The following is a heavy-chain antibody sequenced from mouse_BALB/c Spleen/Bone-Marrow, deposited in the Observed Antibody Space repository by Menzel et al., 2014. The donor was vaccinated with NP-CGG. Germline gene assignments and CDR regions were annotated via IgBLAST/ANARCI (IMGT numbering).Heavy chain of an antibody. CDR3: SRGVDYSSWFAY. CDR1: GFTFSSFG. J-gene: IGHJ3*01. Sequence: EVQRVESGGGLVQPGGSLKLSCAASGFTFSSFGMSWVRQTPDKRLELVANINSNGGFTYYADSVKGRFTISRDNAMNTLYLQMRSLKSGDTAIYYCSRGVDYSSWFAYWGQGTLVTVSA. D-gene: IGHD2-4*01. V-gene: IGHV5-6-3*01. CDR2: INSNGGFT.